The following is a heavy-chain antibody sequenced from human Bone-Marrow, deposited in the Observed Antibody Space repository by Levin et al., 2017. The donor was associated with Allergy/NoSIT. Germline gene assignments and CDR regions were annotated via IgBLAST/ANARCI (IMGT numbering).Heavy chain of an antibody. CDR1: GFSFKIYW. Sequence: QTGGSLRLSCAASGFSFKIYWMSWFRQAPGKGLELVANIKEDGSGTYYMDSVRGRFTISRDNAKDALYLQMNSLRIEDTAIYYCTRALLRWFDKAADSWGQGTLVTVSS. CDR2: IKEDGSGT. J-gene: IGHJ5*01. CDR3: TRALLRWFDKAADS. V-gene: IGHV3-7*01. D-gene: IGHD4-23*01.